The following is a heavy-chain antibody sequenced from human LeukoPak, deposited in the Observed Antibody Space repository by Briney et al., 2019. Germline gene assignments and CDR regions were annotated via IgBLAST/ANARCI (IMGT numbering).Heavy chain of an antibody. Sequence: GASVKVSCMASGYTFSDYDINWVRQAPGQGLEWMGWINPNSGNAGYAQKFQGRVTMTRNTSISTAYMELSSLRSEDTAVYYCARALAWGGSSYSYYYMDVWDKGTTVTVSS. CDR1: GYTFSDYD. J-gene: IGHJ6*03. CDR2: INPNSGNA. D-gene: IGHD1-26*01. V-gene: IGHV1-8*01. CDR3: ARALAWGGSSYSYYYMDV.